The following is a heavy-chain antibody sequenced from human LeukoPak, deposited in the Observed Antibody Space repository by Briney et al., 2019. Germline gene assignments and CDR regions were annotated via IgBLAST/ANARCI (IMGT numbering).Heavy chain of an antibody. CDR3: ASHYSRSGIDAFDI. V-gene: IGHV4-61*02. Sequence: SQTLSLTCTASGGSTNNESYYWSWIRQPAGKGLEWIRRIHPTGNTMCNPSLESRVTISIDTSKNQFSLKLSSVTAADTAVYYCASHYSRSGIDAFDIWGQGTVVTVSS. D-gene: IGHD6-6*01. CDR2: IHPTGNT. J-gene: IGHJ3*02. CDR1: GGSTNNESYY.